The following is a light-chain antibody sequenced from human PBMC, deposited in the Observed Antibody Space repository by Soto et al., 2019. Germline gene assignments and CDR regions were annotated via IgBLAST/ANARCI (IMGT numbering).Light chain of an antibody. J-gene: IGLJ1*01. CDR1: SGDIGAYDY. CDR3: RSYPSSRTLRSV. Sequence: QSVLTHPASLSASPGQSITISCAGTSGDIGAYDYVSWFQQHPGKAPKLMISEVKNRPSGVSNRFSGSKSGNTAYLTISGPYVEDEDHYYCRSYPSSRTLRSVFATG. V-gene: IGLV2-14*01. CDR2: EVK.